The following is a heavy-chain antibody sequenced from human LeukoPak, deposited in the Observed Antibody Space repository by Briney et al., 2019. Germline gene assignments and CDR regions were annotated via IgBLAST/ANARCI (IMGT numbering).Heavy chain of an antibody. J-gene: IGHJ5*02. V-gene: IGHV3-74*01. CDR1: GFTFSTYW. CDR2: INTDGSST. Sequence: GSLRLSCAASGFTFSTYWMHWVRQAPGKGLVWVSRINTDGSSTTYADSVKGRFTISRDNAKNTLYLQMNSLRAGDTAVYYCARDEWTSGNGFDLSGQGSLVTVSS. CDR3: ARDEWTSGNGFDL. D-gene: IGHD1-26*01.